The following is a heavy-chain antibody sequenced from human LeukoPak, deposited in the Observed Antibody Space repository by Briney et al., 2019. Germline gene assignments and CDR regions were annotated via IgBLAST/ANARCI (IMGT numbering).Heavy chain of an antibody. Sequence: GGSLRLSCAASGFTFTTYTMSWVRQPPGKGLEWISYIRTSGGVVSYTDSVKGRFTISTDSAKNSLYLQMNSLRDDDTAVYYCVRDQFYAFDIWGQGTMVTVSS. CDR1: GFTFTTYT. V-gene: IGHV3-48*02. CDR3: VRDQFYAFDI. CDR2: IRTSGGVV. J-gene: IGHJ3*02.